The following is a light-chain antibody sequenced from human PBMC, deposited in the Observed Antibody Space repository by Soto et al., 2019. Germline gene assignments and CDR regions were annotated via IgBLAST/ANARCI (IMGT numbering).Light chain of an antibody. CDR2: KES. V-gene: IGKV1-5*03. CDR3: QDYNSYSAA. Sequence: DNRVTLSPSTXSAPQAERVPSPCRDSKTISSWLAWYKKKKGKDXKXXXYKESNLKSGVHSRLRGSGSGTEFTINISSLQPEDSATYYCQDYNSYSAAFGEGTKVEI. J-gene: IGKJ4*02. CDR1: KTISSW.